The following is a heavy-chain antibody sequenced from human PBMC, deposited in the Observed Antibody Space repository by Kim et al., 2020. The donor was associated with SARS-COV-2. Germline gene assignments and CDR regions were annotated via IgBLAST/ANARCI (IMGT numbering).Heavy chain of an antibody. Sequence: GSLRLSCAASGFAFSSYWMHWVRQAPGKGLEWVATIKQDGSERHYVDSLKGRFTISRDNAKNSLYLQMNSLRAEDTAVYYCVRGAGWYFDFWGRGTLVTVSS. CDR1: GFAFSSYW. J-gene: IGHJ2*01. CDR2: IKQDGSER. CDR3: VRGAGWYFDF. V-gene: IGHV3-7*03.